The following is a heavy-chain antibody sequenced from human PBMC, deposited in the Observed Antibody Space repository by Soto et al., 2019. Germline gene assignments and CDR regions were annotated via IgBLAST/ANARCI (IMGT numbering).Heavy chain of an antibody. CDR2: ISGSGGST. V-gene: IGHV3-23*01. D-gene: IGHD3-3*01. CDR1: GVTFSSYA. CDR3: AKARAQYYDFWSGYPVDP. Sequence: PGGSLRLSCAASGVTFSSYAMSGVRQAPGKGLEWVSAISGSGGSTYYADSVKGRFTISRDNSKNTLYLQMNSLRAEDTAVYYCAKARAQYYDFWSGYPVDPWGQGTLVTVSS. J-gene: IGHJ5*02.